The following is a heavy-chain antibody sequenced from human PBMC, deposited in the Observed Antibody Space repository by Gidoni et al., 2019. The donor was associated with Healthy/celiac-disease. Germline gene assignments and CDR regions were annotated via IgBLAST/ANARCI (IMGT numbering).Heavy chain of an antibody. Sequence: QVQLVQSGAEVKKPGASVKVSCQASGYTFTSYSMHWLRQAPGQGLEWMGIITPIGGSTSYAQKFQGRVTMTRDTSTSTVYMELSSLRSEDTAVYYCARAQSYDILTGYHRTSYYFDYWGQGTLVTVSS. CDR1: GYTFTSYS. CDR2: ITPIGGST. D-gene: IGHD3-9*01. V-gene: IGHV1-46*01. J-gene: IGHJ4*02. CDR3: ARAQSYDILTGYHRTSYYFDY.